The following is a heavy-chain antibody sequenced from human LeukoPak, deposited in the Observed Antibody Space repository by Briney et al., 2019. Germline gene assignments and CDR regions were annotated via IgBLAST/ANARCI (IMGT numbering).Heavy chain of an antibody. Sequence: KAGGSLRLSCAASGFTFSSYSMNWVRQAPGKGLEWVSSISSNSIYVFYADSMKGRFTISRDNAKNSLSLQMNSLRAEDTAVYYCVRDSPGEYSSSCLAYWGQGTLVTVSS. D-gene: IGHD6-6*01. CDR3: VRDSPGEYSSSCLAY. CDR2: ISSNSIYV. V-gene: IGHV3-21*01. J-gene: IGHJ4*02. CDR1: GFTFSSYS.